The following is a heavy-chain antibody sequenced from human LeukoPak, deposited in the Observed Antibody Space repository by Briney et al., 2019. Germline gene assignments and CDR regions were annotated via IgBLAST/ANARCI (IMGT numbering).Heavy chain of an antibody. CDR3: AKGISRSWFDP. CDR1: GGSISSGGYS. V-gene: IGHV4-30-2*01. J-gene: IGHJ5*02. Sequence: SETLSLTCAVSGGSISSGGYSWSWIRQPPGKGLEWIGYIYHSGSTYYNPSLKSRVTISVDGSKNQFSLKLSSVTAADTAVYYCAKGISRSWFDPWGQGTLVTVSS. D-gene: IGHD2-2*01. CDR2: IYHSGST.